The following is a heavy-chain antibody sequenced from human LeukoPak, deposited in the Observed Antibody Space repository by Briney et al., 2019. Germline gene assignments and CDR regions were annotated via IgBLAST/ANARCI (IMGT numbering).Heavy chain of an antibody. CDR2: IRQDGSQK. CDR1: GFTFTNYG. V-gene: IGHV3-7*01. J-gene: IGHJ4*02. Sequence: GGSLRLSCGASGFTFTNYGMHWVRQAPGKGLEWVATIRQDGSQKYYVDSVKGRFTISRDNAKNSLYLQMNSLRAEDTAVYYCARAGKVRFLGYFDYWGQGTLVTVSS. CDR3: ARAGKVRFLGYFDY. D-gene: IGHD3-3*01.